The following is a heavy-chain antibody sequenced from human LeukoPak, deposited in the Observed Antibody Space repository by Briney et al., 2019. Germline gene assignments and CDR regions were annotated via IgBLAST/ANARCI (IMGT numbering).Heavy chain of an antibody. V-gene: IGHV3-30*03. J-gene: IGHJ6*03. D-gene: IGHD3-3*01. Sequence: GGSLRLSCAASGFTFSSYGMHWVRQAPGKGLEWVAVISYYGSNKFYADSVKGRFTISRDNSKNTLYLQMNSLRAEDTAVYYCARDQSDFWSIGYYYMDVWGKGTTVTVSS. CDR3: ARDQSDFWSIGYYYMDV. CDR2: ISYYGSNK. CDR1: GFTFSSYG.